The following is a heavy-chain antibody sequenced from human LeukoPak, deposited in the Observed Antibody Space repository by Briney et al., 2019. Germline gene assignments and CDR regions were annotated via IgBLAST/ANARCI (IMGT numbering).Heavy chain of an antibody. CDR3: ARVLGCSTTSCYAAYIDS. J-gene: IGHJ4*02. CDR1: GGSISSYY. D-gene: IGHD2-2*01. CDR2: IYNTGGI. Sequence: SETLPLTCTVSGGSISSYYWIWIRQPPGKGLEWIGYIYNTGGINYNPSLKSRVTISVDTSKNQFSLKLSSVTAADTAVYYCARVLGCSTTSCYAAYIDSWGREPWSLSPQ. V-gene: IGHV4-59*01.